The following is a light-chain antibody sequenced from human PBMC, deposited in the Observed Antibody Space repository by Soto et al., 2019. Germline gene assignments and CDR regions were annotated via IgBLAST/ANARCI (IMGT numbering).Light chain of an antibody. Sequence: DIQLTQSPSFLSASVGDRVTITCRASQDINTYLAWYQQKPGKAPKLLIFAASTLQNGVPSRFSGSGSGTEFTVTITSLQPEDFATYYCKQRKIYPITFGQGTRLEIK. CDR1: QDINTY. V-gene: IGKV1-9*01. J-gene: IGKJ5*01. CDR3: KQRKIYPIT. CDR2: AAS.